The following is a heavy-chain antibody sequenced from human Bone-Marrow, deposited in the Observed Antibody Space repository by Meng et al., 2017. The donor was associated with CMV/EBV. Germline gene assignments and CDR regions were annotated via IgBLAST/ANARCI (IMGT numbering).Heavy chain of an antibody. Sequence: ASVKVSCKASGYTFTSYGISWVRQAPGQGLEWMGWINPNSGGTNYAQKFQGRVTMTRDTSISTAYMELSRLRSDDTAVYYCAVDTVVIPDPIRNWGQGSLVTVSS. CDR1: GYTFTSYG. V-gene: IGHV1-2*02. CDR2: INPNSGGT. J-gene: IGHJ4*02. CDR3: AVDTVVIPDPIRN. D-gene: IGHD2-2*01.